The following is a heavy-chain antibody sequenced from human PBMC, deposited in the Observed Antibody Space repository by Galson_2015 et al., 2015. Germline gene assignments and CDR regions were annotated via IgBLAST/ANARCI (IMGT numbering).Heavy chain of an antibody. D-gene: IGHD6-19*01. CDR2: IRSKAYGGTT. CDR3: ARDRADIAVAGHAFDI. Sequence: SLRLSCAASGLTFGDYAMSWFRQAPGKGLEWVGFIRSKAYGGTTEYAASVKGRFTISRDDSKSIAYLQMNSLKTEDTAVYYCARDRADIAVAGHAFDIWGQGTMVTVSS. CDR1: GLTFGDYA. J-gene: IGHJ3*02. V-gene: IGHV3-49*03.